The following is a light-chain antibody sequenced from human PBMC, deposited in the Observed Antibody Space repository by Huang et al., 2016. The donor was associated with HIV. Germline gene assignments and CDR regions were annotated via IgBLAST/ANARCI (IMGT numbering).Light chain of an antibody. CDR2: KVS. Sequence: DVVMTQSPVSLPVTLGQSASISCRSSQSLVHSDGNTYVNWFHQRPGQSPRRLIYKVSNRDSGVPDRFSGSWSGTDFTLKISRVEAEDVGVYYCMQGTFWYTFGQGTKVEIK. CDR3: MQGTFWYT. CDR1: QSLVHSDGNTY. J-gene: IGKJ2*01. V-gene: IGKV2-30*02.